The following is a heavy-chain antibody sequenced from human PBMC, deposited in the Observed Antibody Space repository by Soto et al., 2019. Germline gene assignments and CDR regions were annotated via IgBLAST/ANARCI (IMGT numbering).Heavy chain of an antibody. D-gene: IGHD5-12*01. CDR2: IWYDGSNK. CDR3: ARAQRWLQLVYYFDY. Sequence: LRLSCAASGFTFSSYGMHWVRQAPGKGLEWVAVIWYDGSNKYYADSVKGRFTISRDNSKNTLYLQMNSLRAEDTAVYYCARAQRWLQLVYYFDYWGQGTLVTVSS. CDR1: GFTFSSYG. V-gene: IGHV3-33*01. J-gene: IGHJ4*02.